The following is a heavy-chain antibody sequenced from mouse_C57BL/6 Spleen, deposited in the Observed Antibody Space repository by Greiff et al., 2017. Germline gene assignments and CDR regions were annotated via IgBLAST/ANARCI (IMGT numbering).Heavy chain of an antibody. D-gene: IGHD4-1*01. CDR3: ARSTGLDY. CDR2: IDPSDSET. J-gene: IGHJ2*01. Sequence: QVHVKQPGAELVRPGSSVKLSCKASGYTFTSYWMHWVKQRPIQGLEWIGNIDPSDSETHYNQKFKDKATLTVAKSSSTAYMQLSSLTSEDSAVYYCARSTGLDYWGQGTTLTVSS. CDR1: GYTFTSYW. V-gene: IGHV1-52*01.